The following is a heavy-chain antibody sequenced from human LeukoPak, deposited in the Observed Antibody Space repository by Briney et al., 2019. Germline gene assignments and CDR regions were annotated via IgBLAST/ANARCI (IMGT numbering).Heavy chain of an antibody. J-gene: IGHJ4*02. CDR2: IYYSGST. D-gene: IGHD6-13*01. CDR1: GGSISSSNYY. CDR3: AAGGIAAAGTCDY. Sequence: SETLSLTCTVSGGSISSSNYYWGWIRQPPGKGLEWIGSIYYSGSTYYNPSLKSRVTISVDTSKNQFSLKLSSVTAADTAVYYCAAGGIAAAGTCDYWGQGTLVTVSS. V-gene: IGHV4-39*01.